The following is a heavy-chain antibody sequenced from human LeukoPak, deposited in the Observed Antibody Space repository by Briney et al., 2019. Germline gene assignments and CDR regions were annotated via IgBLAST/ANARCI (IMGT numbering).Heavy chain of an antibody. J-gene: IGHJ4*02. CDR2: IYYRGGY. CDR3: ARLHSSDWKPFYFDF. Sequence: PSETLSLTCTVSGDSINNYYWSWIRQPPGKGLEWIGYIYYRGGYNYNPSLKSRLTFSIDTSKSQFSLKLTSLVAADTAVYYCARLHSSDWKPFYFDFWGQGALVTVSS. V-gene: IGHV4-59*08. CDR1: GDSINNYY. D-gene: IGHD6-19*01.